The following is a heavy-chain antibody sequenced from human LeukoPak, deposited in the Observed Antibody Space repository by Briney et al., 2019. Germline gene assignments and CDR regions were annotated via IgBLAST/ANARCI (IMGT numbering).Heavy chain of an antibody. CDR1: GYTFTGHC. V-gene: IGHV1-2*02. Sequence: GASVKVSCKASGYTFTGHCMHWVRQAPGQGLEWMGWINPNSGDTNYAQKFQGSVTMTRDTSISTAYMELSSLRSDDTAVYYCARRCSGGTCSGAFDIWGQGTMVTVSS. J-gene: IGHJ3*02. CDR3: ARRCSGGTCSGAFDI. D-gene: IGHD2-15*01. CDR2: INPNSGDT.